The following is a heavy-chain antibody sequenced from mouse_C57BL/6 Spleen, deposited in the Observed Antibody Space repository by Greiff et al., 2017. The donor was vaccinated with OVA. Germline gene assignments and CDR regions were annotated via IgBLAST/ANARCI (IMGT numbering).Heavy chain of an antibody. CDR2: IYPGDGDT. Sequence: QVQLQQSGPELVKPGASVKISCKASGYAFSSSWMNWVKQRPGQGLEWIGRIYPGDGDTNYNGKFKGKATLTADKSSSTAYMQLSSLTSEDSAVYFCARTGETAQALGYWGQGTTLTVSS. CDR1: GYAFSSSW. D-gene: IGHD3-2*02. V-gene: IGHV1-82*01. J-gene: IGHJ2*01. CDR3: ARTGETAQALGY.